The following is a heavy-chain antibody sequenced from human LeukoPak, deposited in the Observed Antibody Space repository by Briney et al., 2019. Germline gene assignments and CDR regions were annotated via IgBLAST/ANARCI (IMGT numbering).Heavy chain of an antibody. D-gene: IGHD4-11*01. CDR3: AKCMATVTAPDY. CDR2: INPNSGGT. J-gene: IGHJ4*02. Sequence: GASVTVSCKASGSSFTGYYMQWVRQGPGRGRGWMGWINPNSGGTNYAQKFQGRVTITRDTSISTAYMELSRLRSDDTAEYYCAKCMATVTAPDYWGQGTLVTVS. V-gene: IGHV1-2*02. CDR1: GSSFTGYY.